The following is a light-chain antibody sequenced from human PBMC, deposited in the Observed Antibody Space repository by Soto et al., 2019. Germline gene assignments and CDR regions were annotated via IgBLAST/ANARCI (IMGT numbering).Light chain of an antibody. CDR1: QSVTSSY. J-gene: IGKJ2*01. Sequence: EIVLTQSPGTLSLSPGEGATLSCRASQSVTSSYLAWYQQKPGQAPRLLIYGASSRATGIPDRFSGSGSGTDFTITISRLEPEDFAVYYCQQYGSSPPYTFGQGTKLESK. CDR2: GAS. V-gene: IGKV3-20*01. CDR3: QQYGSSPPYT.